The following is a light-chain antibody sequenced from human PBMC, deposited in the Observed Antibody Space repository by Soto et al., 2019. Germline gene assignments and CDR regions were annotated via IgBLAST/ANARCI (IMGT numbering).Light chain of an antibody. CDR1: SSNIGAGYD. Sequence: QSVLTPPPSVSGAPGQTVTISCTGSSSNIGAGYDVHWYQQLPGTAPKLLIYGNNNRPSGVPDRFSGSKSGTSASLAVTGLQAEDEADYYCQSYATGLSVLYVFGTGTKVTVL. V-gene: IGLV1-40*01. CDR3: QSYATGLSVLYV. J-gene: IGLJ1*01. CDR2: GNN.